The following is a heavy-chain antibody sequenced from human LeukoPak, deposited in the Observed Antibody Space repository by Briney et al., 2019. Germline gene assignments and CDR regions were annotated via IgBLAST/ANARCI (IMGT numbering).Heavy chain of an antibody. Sequence: ASVKVSCKVSGYTLTEFSMHWVRQAPGKGLEWMGGFDPEDGETIYAQKFKGRVTMTEDTATDTAYMELSSLRSEDTAVYYCATDRRPLKGIAAAGPYYMDVWGKGTTVTVSS. D-gene: IGHD6-13*01. V-gene: IGHV1-24*01. CDR3: ATDRRPLKGIAAAGPYYMDV. CDR2: FDPEDGET. J-gene: IGHJ6*03. CDR1: GYTLTEFS.